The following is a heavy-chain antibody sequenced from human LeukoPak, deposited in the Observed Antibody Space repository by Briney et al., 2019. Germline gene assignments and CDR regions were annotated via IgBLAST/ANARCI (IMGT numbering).Heavy chain of an antibody. J-gene: IGHJ4*02. CDR3: ARSVCGGDCYNNPYHFDF. D-gene: IGHD2-21*02. V-gene: IGHV4-59*07. CDR2: FSYWGCT. Sequence: AVTVSLLCTLWGGPKSIYHGSWPPAPPEKALVGIGYFSYWGCTKYNPSLKSRVTTSVDTSKKQLSLQLWSVTAADTAVYYCARSVCGGDCYNNPYHFDFWGQGTLVTVSS. CDR1: GGPKSIYH.